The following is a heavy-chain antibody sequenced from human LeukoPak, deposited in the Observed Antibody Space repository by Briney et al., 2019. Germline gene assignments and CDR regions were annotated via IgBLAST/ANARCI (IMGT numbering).Heavy chain of an antibody. Sequence: KPGGCLRLSCAASGFTLSSYSMNWVRQAPGKGLEWVSSISSSSSYIYYADSVKGRFTISRDNAKNSLYLQMNSLRAEDTAVYYCAKSSSWYEVIGYWGQGTLVTVSS. D-gene: IGHD6-13*01. V-gene: IGHV3-21*01. J-gene: IGHJ4*02. CDR1: GFTLSSYS. CDR2: ISSSSSYI. CDR3: AKSSSWYEVIGY.